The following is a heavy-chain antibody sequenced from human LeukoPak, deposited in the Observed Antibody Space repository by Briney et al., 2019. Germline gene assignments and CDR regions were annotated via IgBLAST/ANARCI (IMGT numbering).Heavy chain of an antibody. D-gene: IGHD1-26*01. V-gene: IGHV4-39*07. CDR3: ARDRGGSYYGELDY. J-gene: IGHJ4*02. Sequence: PSETLSLTCTVSGGSISSSSYYWDWIRQPPGKGLEWIGNIYYGGSTYYNPSLKSRVTISIDTSKNQFSLKLSSVTAADTAVYYCARDRGGSYYGELDYWGQGTLVTVSS. CDR2: IYYGGST. CDR1: GGSISSSSYY.